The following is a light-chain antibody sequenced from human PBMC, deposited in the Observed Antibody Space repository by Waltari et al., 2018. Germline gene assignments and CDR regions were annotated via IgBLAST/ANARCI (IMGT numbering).Light chain of an antibody. CDR1: SSDVGRYNL. CDR2: EGS. CDR3: CSYAGSSTEV. Sequence: QSALTQPASVSGSPGQSITIPCTGTSSDVGRYNLVSWYQQHPGKAPKLMIYEGSKRPSGVSNRFSGSKSGNTASLTISGLQAEDEADYYCCSYAGSSTEVFGGGTKLTVL. J-gene: IGLJ2*01. V-gene: IGLV2-23*01.